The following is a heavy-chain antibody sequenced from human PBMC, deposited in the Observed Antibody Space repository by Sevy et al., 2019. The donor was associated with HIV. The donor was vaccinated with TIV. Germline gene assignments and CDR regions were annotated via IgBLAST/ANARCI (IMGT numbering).Heavy chain of an antibody. D-gene: IGHD3-9*01. V-gene: IGHV4-31*03. CDR2: IYHSGST. Sequence: SETLSLTCTVSGGSIRSSGDYWSWIRQHPGKGLEWIAYIYHSGSTYSNPSLKSRLTISVDTSKNQFSLRLTSVTAADTAVYYCAKVAPDYDCMTGCRHYFQDWGQGTLVTVSS. CDR1: GGSIRSSGDY. J-gene: IGHJ4*02. CDR3: AKVAPDYDCMTGCRHYFQD.